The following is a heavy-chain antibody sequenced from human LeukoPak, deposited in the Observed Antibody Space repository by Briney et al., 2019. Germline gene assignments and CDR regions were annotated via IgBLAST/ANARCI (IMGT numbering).Heavy chain of an antibody. D-gene: IGHD6-13*01. CDR3: ARGPPNSSSWDGDAFDI. CDR2: INHSGST. CDR1: GGSFSGYY. Sequence: PSETLSLTCAVSGGSFSGYYWSWIRQPPGKGLEWIGEINHSGSTNYNPSLKSRVTISVDTSKNQFSLKLSSVTAADTAVYYCARGPPNSSSWDGDAFDIWGQGTMVTVSS. J-gene: IGHJ3*02. V-gene: IGHV4-34*01.